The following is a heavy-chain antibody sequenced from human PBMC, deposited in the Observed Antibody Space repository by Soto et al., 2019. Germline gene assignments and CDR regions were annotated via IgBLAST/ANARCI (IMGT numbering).Heavy chain of an antibody. CDR3: ARDQNAGQYYHGMDV. CDR1: AYFFTAYY. V-gene: IGHV1-2*02. D-gene: IGHD1-1*01. CDR2: INPNTGAT. J-gene: IGHJ6*02. Sequence: QVQLVQSGAEVRKPGASVKVSCKTSAYFFTAYYIHWVRQAPGQGLEWMGWINPNTGATNYPQKYQGRVTMTSDTSISTAYMGVRSLMSDDTAVYYGARDQNAGQYYHGMDVWGQGTTVTVSS.